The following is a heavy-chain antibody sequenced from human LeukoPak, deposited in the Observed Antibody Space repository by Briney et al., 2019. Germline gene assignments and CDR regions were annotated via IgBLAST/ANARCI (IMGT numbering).Heavy chain of an antibody. D-gene: IGHD3-10*01. Sequence: ASVKVSCKASGYTFTSYYMHWVRQAPGQGLEWMGIINPSGGSTSYAQKFQGRVTMTRDTSTSTVYMELSSLRSEDTAVYYCAREGVSSEYYSGSGTDYWGQGTLVTVSS. V-gene: IGHV1-46*01. J-gene: IGHJ4*02. CDR1: GYTFTSYY. CDR2: INPSGGST. CDR3: AREGVSSEYYSGSGTDY.